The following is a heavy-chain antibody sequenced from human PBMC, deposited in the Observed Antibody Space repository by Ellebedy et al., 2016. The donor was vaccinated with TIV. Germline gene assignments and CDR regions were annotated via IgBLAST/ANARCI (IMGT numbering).Heavy chain of an antibody. V-gene: IGHV4-34*01. D-gene: IGHD4-11*01. J-gene: IGHJ6*03. CDR2: INHSGST. CDR3: ARPRYSHYYYYMDV. Sequence: SETLSLXXAVYGGSFSGYYWSWIRQPPGKGLEWIGEINHSGSTNYNPSLKSRVTISVDTSKNQFSLKLSSVTAADTAVYYCARPRYSHYYYYMDVWGKGTTVTVSS. CDR1: GGSFSGYY.